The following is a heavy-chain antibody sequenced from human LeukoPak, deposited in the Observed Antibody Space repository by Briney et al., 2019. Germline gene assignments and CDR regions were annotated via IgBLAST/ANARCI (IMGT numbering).Heavy chain of an antibody. CDR3: ARVGYSSGWFDY. J-gene: IGHJ4*02. V-gene: IGHV1-3*01. D-gene: IGHD6-19*01. CDR1: GYTFTSYA. Sequence: ASVKVSCKASGYTFTSYAMHWVRQAPGQRLEWMGWINAGNGNTKYSQKFQSRVTITRDTSASTAYMELSSLRSEDTAVYYCARVGYSSGWFDYWGQGTLVTVSS. CDR2: INAGNGNT.